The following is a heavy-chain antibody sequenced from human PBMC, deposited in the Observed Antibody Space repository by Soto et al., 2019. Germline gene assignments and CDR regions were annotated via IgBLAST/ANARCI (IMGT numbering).Heavy chain of an antibody. Sequence: QVQLQESGPGLVKPSETLSLTCTVSGGSISSYYWSWIRQPPGKGLEWIGYIYYSGSTNYNPSLKSRVTISVDTSKNQFSLKLSSVTAADTAVYYCARTPGQLSWVTAPDYWGQGTLVTVSS. CDR3: ARTPGQLSWVTAPDY. D-gene: IGHD5-18*01. CDR2: IYYSGST. CDR1: GGSISSYY. V-gene: IGHV4-59*01. J-gene: IGHJ4*02.